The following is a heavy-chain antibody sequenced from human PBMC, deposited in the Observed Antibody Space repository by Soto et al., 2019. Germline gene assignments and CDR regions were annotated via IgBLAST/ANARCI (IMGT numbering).Heavy chain of an antibody. V-gene: IGHV1-69*01. Sequence: QAQVVQSGAEVRKPGSSVKLSCKASEGTFNSYAIAWVRQAPGQGLEWMGGIIPYYNTLNYAQKFQDRVTITADDSTNTVYLQLSSLRSDDTAVYFCASGASRWYPYFFDSWAQGTLVTVSS. J-gene: IGHJ4*02. CDR1: EGTFNSYA. CDR2: IIPYYNTL. D-gene: IGHD6-13*01. CDR3: ASGASRWYPYFFDS.